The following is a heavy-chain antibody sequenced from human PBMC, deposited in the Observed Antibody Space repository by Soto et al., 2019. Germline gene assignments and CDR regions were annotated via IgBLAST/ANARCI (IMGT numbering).Heavy chain of an antibody. CDR1: GFTFDDYA. Sequence: PGGSLRLSCAASGFTFDDYAMHWVRQAPGKGLEWVSGISWNSGSIGYADSVKGRFTISRDNAKNSLYLQMNSLRAEDTALYYCAKGVTIFGVVLYGMDVSGQGTTVTVS. J-gene: IGHJ6*02. V-gene: IGHV3-9*01. CDR2: ISWNSGSI. CDR3: AKGVTIFGVVLYGMDV. D-gene: IGHD3-3*01.